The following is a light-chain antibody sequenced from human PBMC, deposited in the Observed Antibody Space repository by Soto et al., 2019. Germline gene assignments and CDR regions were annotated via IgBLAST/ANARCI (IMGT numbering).Light chain of an antibody. CDR3: QQRSNWRVT. CDR1: QSVNIY. J-gene: IGKJ4*01. CDR2: DAS. V-gene: IGKV3-11*01. Sequence: EIVLTQSPGTLSLSPGERATLNCRASQSVNIYLAWYQQKPGQAPRLLIYDASNRATGIPARFSGSGSGTDFTLTISSLEPEDIAVYYCQQRSNWRVTFGGGTKVDIK.